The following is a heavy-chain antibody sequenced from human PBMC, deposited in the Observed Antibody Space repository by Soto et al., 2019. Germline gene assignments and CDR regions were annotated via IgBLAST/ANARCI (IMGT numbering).Heavy chain of an antibody. CDR2: IYYSGST. D-gene: IGHD3-10*01. CDR1: GGSISSSSYY. Sequence: PSETLSLTCTVSGGSISSSSYYWGWIRQPPGKGLEWIGSIYYSGSTYYNPSLKSRVTISVDTSKNQFSLKLSSVTAADTAVYYCARREYYGSGSYYHVNWFDPWGQGTLVTVSS. CDR3: ARREYYGSGSYYHVNWFDP. V-gene: IGHV4-39*01. J-gene: IGHJ5*02.